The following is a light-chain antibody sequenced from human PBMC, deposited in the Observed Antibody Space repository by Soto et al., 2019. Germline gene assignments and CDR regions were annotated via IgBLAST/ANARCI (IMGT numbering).Light chain of an antibody. CDR2: DAS. J-gene: IGKJ5*01. Sequence: IQMTQSPSSLSASVGDRVTITCRASQGISSALAWYQQKPGKAPKLLIYDASNLESGVPSRFSGSGSGTDFTLTISSLQPEDFATYYCQQSYTIPPITFGQGTRLEIK. CDR1: QGISSA. V-gene: IGKV1-13*02. CDR3: QQSYTIPPIT.